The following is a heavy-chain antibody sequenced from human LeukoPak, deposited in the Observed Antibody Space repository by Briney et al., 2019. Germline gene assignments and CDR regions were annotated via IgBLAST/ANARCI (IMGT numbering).Heavy chain of an antibody. CDR2: ISYDGSNK. CDR1: GFTSSSYA. Sequence: PGGSLRLSCAASGFTSSSYAMHWVRQAPGKGLEWVAVISYDGSNKYNADSVKGRFTISRNNSKNTQFLQMNSLRAEDTAVYYCARDRAAIAPFFFDYWGQGTLVTVSS. CDR3: ARDRAAIAPFFFDY. V-gene: IGHV3-30-3*01. J-gene: IGHJ4*02. D-gene: IGHD6-13*01.